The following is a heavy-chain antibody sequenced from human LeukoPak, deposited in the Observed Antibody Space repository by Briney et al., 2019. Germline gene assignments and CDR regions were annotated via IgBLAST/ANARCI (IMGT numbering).Heavy chain of an antibody. CDR1: GFTIGSYW. V-gene: IGHV3-7*03. Sequence: HPGGSLRLSCAVSGFTIGSYWMTWVRQAPGKGLEWVANIKQDESEKYYVESVKGRFTISRDNAKNSLYLQMNSLRAEDTAVYYCARDGDILTGHFNYWGQGTLVTVSS. CDR2: IKQDESEK. D-gene: IGHD3-9*01. J-gene: IGHJ4*02. CDR3: ARDGDILTGHFNY.